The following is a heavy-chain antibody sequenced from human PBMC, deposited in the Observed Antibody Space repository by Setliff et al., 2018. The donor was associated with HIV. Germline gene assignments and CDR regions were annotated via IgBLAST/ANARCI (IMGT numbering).Heavy chain of an antibody. D-gene: IGHD3-3*01. CDR2: MYYRGTT. V-gene: IGHV4-39*01. CDR3: VSGPLSGYGYYFDY. J-gene: IGHJ4*02. CDR1: GGSIISSSYY. Sequence: SETLSLPCTVSGGSIISSSYYWAWIRQPPGKGLEWIGTMYYRGTTYNNPSLKSRVPIFVDMSKNQFALKVASVTAADTAIYYCVSGPLSGYGYYFDYWGQGALVTVSS.